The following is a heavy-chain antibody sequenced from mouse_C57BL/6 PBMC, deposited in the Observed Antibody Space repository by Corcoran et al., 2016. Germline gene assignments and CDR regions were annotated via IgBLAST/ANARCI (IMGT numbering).Heavy chain of an antibody. CDR1: GYTFTTYG. J-gene: IGHJ4*01. D-gene: IGHD2-5*01. CDR2: INTYSGVP. Sequence: QIQLVQSGPELKKPGETVKISCKASGYTFTTYGMSWVKQAPGKGLKWMGWINTYSGVPTYADDFKGRFAFSLETSASTAYLQINNLKNEDTATYFCARSYYSNYGAMDYWGQGTSVTVSS. V-gene: IGHV9-3*01. CDR3: ARSYYSNYGAMDY.